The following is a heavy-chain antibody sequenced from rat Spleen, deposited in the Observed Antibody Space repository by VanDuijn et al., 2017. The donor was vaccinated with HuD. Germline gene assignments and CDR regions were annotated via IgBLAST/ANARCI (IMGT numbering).Heavy chain of an antibody. D-gene: IGHD5-1*01. CDR1: GFTFSNYG. CDR3: TNNWEAYY. Sequence: EVQLVETGGDLVQPGRSLKLSCAASGFTFSNYGMAWVRQAPTKGLEWVASITNSGGSTYYRDSVKGRFTISRDNAKSTLYLQMNSLRSEDTATYYCTNNWEAYYWGQGVMVTVSS. J-gene: IGHJ2*01. V-gene: IGHV5-27*01. CDR2: ITNSGGST.